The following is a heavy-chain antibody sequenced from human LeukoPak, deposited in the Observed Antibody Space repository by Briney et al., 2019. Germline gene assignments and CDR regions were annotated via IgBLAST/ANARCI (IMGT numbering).Heavy chain of an antibody. J-gene: IGHJ4*02. CDR2: IIPILGIA. Sequence: SVKVSCKASGGTFSSYAISWVRQAPGQGLEWMGRIIPILGIANYAQKFQGRVTITADKSTSTAYMELSSLRSEDTAVYYCATLVYSGGSLGFYWGQGTLVTVS. CDR1: GGTFSSYA. V-gene: IGHV1-69*04. D-gene: IGHD1-26*01. CDR3: ATLVYSGGSLGFY.